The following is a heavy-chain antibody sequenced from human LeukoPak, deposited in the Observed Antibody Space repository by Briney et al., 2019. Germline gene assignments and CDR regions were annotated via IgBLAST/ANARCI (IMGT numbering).Heavy chain of an antibody. Sequence: PGGSLRLSCAASGFTFSSYGMHWVRQAPGKGLEWVAVIWYDGSNKYYADSVKGRFTISRDNSKNTLYLQMNSLRAEDTAVYYCARGGIVATLFDYWGLGTLVTVSS. CDR1: GFTFSSYG. CDR3: ARGGIVATLFDY. D-gene: IGHD5-12*01. CDR2: IWYDGSNK. J-gene: IGHJ4*02. V-gene: IGHV3-33*08.